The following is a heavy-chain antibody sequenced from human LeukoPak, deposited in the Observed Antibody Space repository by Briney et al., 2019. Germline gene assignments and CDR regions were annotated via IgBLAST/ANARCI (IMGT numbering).Heavy chain of an antibody. CDR1: GLTFSSYA. Sequence: GGSLRLSCAVSGLTFSSYAMHWVRQAPGKGLEWVAVISYDGSNKYYADSVKGRFTISRDNSKNTLYLQMNSLRAEDTAVYYCARGGRDYYDSSGYYWGQGTLVTVSS. CDR3: ARGGRDYYDSSGYY. CDR2: ISYDGSNK. D-gene: IGHD3-22*01. V-gene: IGHV3-30-3*01. J-gene: IGHJ4*02.